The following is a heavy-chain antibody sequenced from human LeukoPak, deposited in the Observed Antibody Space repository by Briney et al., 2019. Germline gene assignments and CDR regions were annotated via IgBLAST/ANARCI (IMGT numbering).Heavy chain of an antibody. CDR3: ARVGLWFGELSTGAFDI. D-gene: IGHD3-10*01. J-gene: IGHJ3*02. CDR1: GGSISSGDYY. V-gene: IGHV4-30-4*01. Sequence: SETLSLTCTVSGGSISSGDYYWSWIRQPPGKGLEWIGYIYYSGSTYYNPPLKSRVTISVDTSKNQFSLKLSSVTAADTAVYYCARVGLWFGELSTGAFDIWGQGTMVTVSS. CDR2: IYYSGST.